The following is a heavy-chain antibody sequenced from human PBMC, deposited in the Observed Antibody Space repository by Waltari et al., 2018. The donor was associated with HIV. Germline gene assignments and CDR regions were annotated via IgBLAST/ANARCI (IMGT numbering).Heavy chain of an antibody. J-gene: IGHJ5*01. V-gene: IGHV3-15*01. CDR3: TTVSSGWYGGWFDS. CDR1: GFTFRNMW. CDR2: IKKKSEDETR. D-gene: IGHD6-19*01. Sequence: VHLVESGGDLVQPGGPLSTPFERFGFTFRNMWKRRVRQAPGKGLEWVGRIKKKSEDETRDYAAPVRGRFTISRDDRQNTVYLEMNRLKTEDTGLYYCTTVSSGWYGGWFDSWGQGTLVIVSS.